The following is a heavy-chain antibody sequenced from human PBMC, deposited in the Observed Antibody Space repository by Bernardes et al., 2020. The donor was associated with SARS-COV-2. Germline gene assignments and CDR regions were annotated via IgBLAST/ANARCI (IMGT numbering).Heavy chain of an antibody. D-gene: IGHD6-19*01. CDR1: GFIFTYYD. CDR2: IGSGGSNT. V-gene: IGHV3-23*01. J-gene: IGHJ4*02. CDR3: ATHTGSGWPHFDY. Sequence: VGSLILSCAASGFIFTYYDMSWVRQAPGQGLEWVSAIGSGGSNTYSADSVKGRFTISRDNSKNTLYLQMNSLRAEDTALYYCATHTGSGWPHFDYWGQGTLVTVSS.